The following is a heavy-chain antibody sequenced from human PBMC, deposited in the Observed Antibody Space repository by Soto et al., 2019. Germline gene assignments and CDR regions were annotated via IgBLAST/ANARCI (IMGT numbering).Heavy chain of an antibody. D-gene: IGHD6-19*01. J-gene: IGHJ3*02. CDR3: TTQWLAAFDI. V-gene: IGHV1-69*01. Sequence: SVTFSCTASGDSFRRYAISWVRQAPGQGLEWMGGIIPIFGTANYAQKFQGRVTITADESTSTAYMELSSLRSEDTAVYYCTTQWLAAFDIWGQGTMVTV. CDR2: IIPIFGTA. CDR1: GDSFRRYA.